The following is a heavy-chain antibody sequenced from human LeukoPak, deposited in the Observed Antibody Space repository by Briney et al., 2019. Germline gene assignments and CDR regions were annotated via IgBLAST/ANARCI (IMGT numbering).Heavy chain of an antibody. J-gene: IGHJ4*02. Sequence: GGSLRLSCAASGFTFSSYAMSWVRQAPGKGLEWFSALSGSSSSTYYADSVKGRFTISRDNSKNTLYLQMNSLRAEDTAVYYCAKGSNYDFWSGARYFDYWGQGTLVTVSS. CDR1: GFTFSSYA. CDR3: AKGSNYDFWSGARYFDY. CDR2: LSGSSSST. V-gene: IGHV3-23*01. D-gene: IGHD3-3*01.